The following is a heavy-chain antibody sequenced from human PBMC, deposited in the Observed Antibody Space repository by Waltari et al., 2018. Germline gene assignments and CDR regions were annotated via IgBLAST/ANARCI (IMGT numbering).Heavy chain of an antibody. D-gene: IGHD3-10*01. CDR3: VREASGFDP. CDR2: ISRSSDIR. J-gene: IGHJ5*02. V-gene: IGHV3-48*01. CDR1: GYTSSNYH. Sequence: EVQLVQSGGGVVRPGESLRLSCAASGYTSSNYHMNWVRQAPGKGLECVALISRSSDIRLYAASVRGRFTISRDNVKNVLYLQMDSLRVDDTAVYYCVREASGFDPWGQGTLVTVSS.